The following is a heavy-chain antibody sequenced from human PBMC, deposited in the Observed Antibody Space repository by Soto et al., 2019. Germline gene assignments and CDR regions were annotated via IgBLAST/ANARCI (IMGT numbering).Heavy chain of an antibody. CDR2: ISYDGTVK. V-gene: IGHV3-30*18. Sequence: QVQLVESGGGVVQPGRSLRLSCAASGFTFSSNGMHWVRQAPGKGLEWVAFISYDGTVKYYAESVKGRFTISRDNSKNPLYLQMDSLRPEDTAIYYCAKDLRGDRRLKHYFDYWGQGTLGPVSS. CDR1: GFTFSSNG. D-gene: IGHD3-10*01. J-gene: IGHJ4*02. CDR3: AKDLRGDRRLKHYFDY.